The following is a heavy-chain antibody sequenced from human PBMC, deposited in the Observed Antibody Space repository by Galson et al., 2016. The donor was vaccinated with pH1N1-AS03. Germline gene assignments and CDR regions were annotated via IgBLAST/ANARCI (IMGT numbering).Heavy chain of an antibody. CDR2: MNPNSDNT. CDR3: ARHSGVTTTVTNAFDI. CDR1: GYTFTSYD. Sequence: SVKVSCKASGYTFTSYDINWVRQATGQGLEWMGWMNPNSDNTGYAQKFQGRVTMTRNTSITTAYMELSSLKSEDTAVYYCARHSGVTTTVTNAFDIWGRGTMVTVSS. V-gene: IGHV1-8*01. J-gene: IGHJ3*02. D-gene: IGHD4-17*01.